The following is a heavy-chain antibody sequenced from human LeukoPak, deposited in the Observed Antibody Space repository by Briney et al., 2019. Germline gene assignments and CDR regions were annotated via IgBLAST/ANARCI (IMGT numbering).Heavy chain of an antibody. D-gene: IGHD3-10*01. V-gene: IGHV1-2*02. CDR2: INPNSGGT. CDR3: ARDPRYYYGSGSLYYYGMDV. Sequence: ASVKVSCKASGYTFTGYYMHWVRQAPGQGLEWMGWINPNSGGTNYAQKFQGRVTMTRDTSISTAYMELSRLRSDDTAVYYCARDPRYYYGSGSLYYYGMDVWGQGTTVTVSS. J-gene: IGHJ6*02. CDR1: GYTFTGYY.